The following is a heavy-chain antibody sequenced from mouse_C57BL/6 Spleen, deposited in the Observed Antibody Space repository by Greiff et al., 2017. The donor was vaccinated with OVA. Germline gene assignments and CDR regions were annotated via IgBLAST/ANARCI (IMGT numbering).Heavy chain of an antibody. CDR3: ARDYYGSSLFAMDY. CDR1: GYTFTSYN. CDR2: IYPGNGDT. D-gene: IGHD1-1*01. V-gene: IGHV1-12*01. J-gene: IGHJ4*01. Sequence: LQQSGAELVRPGASVKMSCKASGYTFTSYNMHWVKQTPRQGLEWIGAIYPGNGDTSYNQKFKGKATLTVDKSSSTAYMQLSSLTSEDSAVYFYARDYYGSSLFAMDYWGQGTSVTVSS.